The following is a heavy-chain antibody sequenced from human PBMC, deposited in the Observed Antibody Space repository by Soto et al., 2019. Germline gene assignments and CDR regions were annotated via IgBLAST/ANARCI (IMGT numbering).Heavy chain of an antibody. D-gene: IGHD7-27*01. CDR2: IYYSGST. CDR3: ARRWGYSFDY. Sequence: QLQLQESGPGLVKPSETLSLTCTVSGGSISSYYWGWIRRPPGKGLEWIGSIYYSGSTYYNPSLTSRVPISVDTYKTQFSLKLSSVTAADTAVYYCARRWGYSFDYWGQGTLVTVSS. V-gene: IGHV4-39*01. J-gene: IGHJ4*02. CDR1: GGSISSYY.